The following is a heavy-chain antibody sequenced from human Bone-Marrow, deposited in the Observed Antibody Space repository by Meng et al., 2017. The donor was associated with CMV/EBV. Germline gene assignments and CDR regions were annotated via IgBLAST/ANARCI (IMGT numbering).Heavy chain of an antibody. CDR3: ARRGYCSSTSCLHDAFDI. V-gene: IGHV1-69*02. J-gene: IGHJ3*02. Sequence: SVKVSCMASGGTFSSYTISWVRQAPGQGLEWMGRIIPILGIANYAQKFQGRVTITADKSTCTDYMELSSLRSEDTAVYYCARRGYCSSTSCLHDAFDIWGQGTMVTVSS. D-gene: IGHD2-2*01. CDR1: GGTFSSYT. CDR2: IIPILGIA.